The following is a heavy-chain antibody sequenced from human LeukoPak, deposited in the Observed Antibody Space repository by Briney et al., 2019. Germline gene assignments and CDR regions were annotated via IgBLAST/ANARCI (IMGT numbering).Heavy chain of an antibody. CDR1: GYTFTSYY. Sequence: PGASVKVSCKASGYTFTSYYMHWVRQAPGQGLEWMGIINPSGGSTSYAQKFQGGVTMTRDTSTSTVYMELSSLRSEDTAVYYCARDQSTSFSHSYNFDYWGQGTLVTVSS. V-gene: IGHV1-46*01. CDR3: ARDQSTSFSHSYNFDY. CDR2: INPSGGST. J-gene: IGHJ4*02. D-gene: IGHD1-1*01.